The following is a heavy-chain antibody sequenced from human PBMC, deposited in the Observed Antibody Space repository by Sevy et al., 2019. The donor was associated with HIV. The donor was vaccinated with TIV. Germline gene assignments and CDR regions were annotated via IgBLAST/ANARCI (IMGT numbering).Heavy chain of an antibody. J-gene: IGHJ4*02. Sequence: GGSLRLSCAASGFTFSSYWMSWVRQAPGKGLEWVANIKQDGSEKYCVDSVKGRFTISRDNAKNSLYLQMNSLRAEDTAVYYCARESCSSTSCYIGWPYYFDYWGQGTLVTVSS. CDR2: IKQDGSEK. CDR1: GFTFSSYW. CDR3: ARESCSSTSCYIGWPYYFDY. D-gene: IGHD2-2*02. V-gene: IGHV3-7*01.